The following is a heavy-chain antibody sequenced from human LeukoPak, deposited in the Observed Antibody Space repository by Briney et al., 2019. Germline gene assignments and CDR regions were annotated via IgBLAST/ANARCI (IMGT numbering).Heavy chain of an antibody. CDR3: AGNYGPYYFDY. CDR2: IWYDGSNK. V-gene: IGHV3-33*01. CDR1: GFTFSNYG. Sequence: GRSLRLSCAASGFTFSNYGMHWVRQAPGKGLEWVAVIWYDGSNKYYADSVKGRFTISRDSSKNTLYLQMNSLRAEDTAVYYCAGNYGPYYFDYWGQGTLVTVSS. D-gene: IGHD3-10*01. J-gene: IGHJ4*02.